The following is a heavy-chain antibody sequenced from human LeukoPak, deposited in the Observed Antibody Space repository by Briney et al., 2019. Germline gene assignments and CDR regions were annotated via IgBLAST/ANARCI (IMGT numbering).Heavy chain of an antibody. CDR2: ISSSSSTI. CDR3: ARGLWFGELNWLDP. CDR1: GGTVCRYG. Sequence: RGAQRSSGAAPGGTVCRYGWTSVRQDPGKGLEWVSYISSSSSTIYYADSVKGRFTISRDNAKKSLYLQMNSLRAEDTAVYYCARGLWFGELNWLDPWGQGTLVTASS. J-gene: IGHJ5*02. V-gene: IGHV3-48*01. D-gene: IGHD3-10*01.